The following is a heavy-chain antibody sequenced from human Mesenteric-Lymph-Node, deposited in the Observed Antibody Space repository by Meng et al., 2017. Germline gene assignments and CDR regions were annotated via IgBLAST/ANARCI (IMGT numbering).Heavy chain of an antibody. CDR3: ASGAEVRCSSTSCYAGYDAFDI. D-gene: IGHD2-2*01. CDR2: IYYSGST. J-gene: IGHJ3*02. Sequence: SETLSLTCTVSGGSISSSSYYWGWIRQPPGKGLEWIGSIYYSGSTYYNPSLKSRVTISVDTSKNQFSLKLSSVTAADTAVYYCASGAEVRCSSTSCYAGYDAFDIWGQGTTVTVSS. CDR1: GGSISSSSYY. V-gene: IGHV4-39*07.